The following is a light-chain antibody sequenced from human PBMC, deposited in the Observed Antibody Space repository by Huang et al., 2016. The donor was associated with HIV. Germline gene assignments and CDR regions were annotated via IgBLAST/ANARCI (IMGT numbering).Light chain of an antibody. J-gene: IGKJ2*01. CDR1: QSIGSW. CDR2: KAS. CDR3: QQYNTYHT. V-gene: IGKV1-5*03. Sequence: DILMTQSPSTLSASVGDRVTITCRASQSIGSWLAWYQQKPGKAPKLLIYKASSLESGVPSRFGGSGSGTEFTLTISSLQPDDFETYYCQQYNTYHTFGQGTKLEIK.